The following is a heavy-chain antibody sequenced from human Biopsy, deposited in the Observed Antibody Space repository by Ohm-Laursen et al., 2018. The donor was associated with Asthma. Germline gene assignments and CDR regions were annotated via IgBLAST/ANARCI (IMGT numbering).Heavy chain of an antibody. J-gene: IGHJ6*02. CDR1: GGYTGSSDHH. CDR3: ARVVSYGDIYFGIDV. D-gene: IGHD4-17*01. V-gene: IGHV4-30-4*01. CDR2: VFWSGST. Sequence: TLSLICRVSGGYTGSSDHHWAWIRQAPGKGLEWIGFVFWSGSTHYSRSLERRVSISIDTATNEFSMKLWSVTPADTAVYFCARVVSYGDIYFGIDVWGPGNTVVVS.